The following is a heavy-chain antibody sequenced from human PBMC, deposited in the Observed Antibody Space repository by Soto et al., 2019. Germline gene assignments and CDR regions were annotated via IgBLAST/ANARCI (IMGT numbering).Heavy chain of an antibody. J-gene: IGHJ6*02. V-gene: IGHV3-23*01. CDR3: ATLVGATYYYYGMDV. CDR2: ISVSGAGT. CDR1: GSTFSSYA. D-gene: IGHD1-26*01. Sequence: EVQLLESGGGLVQPGGSLRLSCAASGSTFSSYAMSWVRQAPGKGLEWVSGISVSGAGTYYADAVKGRFTISRDNSKNTLYLEMNRLRDEDTAVYYCATLVGATYYYYGMDVWGQGTTVTVSS.